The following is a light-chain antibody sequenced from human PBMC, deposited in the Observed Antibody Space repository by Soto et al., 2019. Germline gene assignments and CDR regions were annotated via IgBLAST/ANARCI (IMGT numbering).Light chain of an antibody. CDR3: QQCYRYAWT. J-gene: IGKJ1*01. V-gene: IGKV1-5*03. CDR2: KAS. CDR1: QSISSW. Sequence: DIQMTQSPSTLSASVGDRVTITCRASQSISSWLAWYQQKPGKAPKLLIYKASSLEGGVPSRFSGSGAGTEFTLTSNSLQPDDFAAYYCQQCYRYAWTFGQGTKVEIK.